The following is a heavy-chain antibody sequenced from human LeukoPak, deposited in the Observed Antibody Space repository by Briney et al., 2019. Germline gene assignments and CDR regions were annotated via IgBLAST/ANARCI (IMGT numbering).Heavy chain of an antibody. CDR3: AGYRYYDYVWGSYPQGAFDY. CDR2: LYYSGST. CDR1: GGSISSYY. J-gene: IGHJ4*02. Sequence: SETLSLTCTVSGGSISSYYWSWIRQPPGKGLEWLGYLYYSGSTNYNPSLKSRVTISVDTPKNQFSLKLSSVTAADTAVYYCAGYRYYDYVWGSYPQGAFDYWGQGTLVTVSS. D-gene: IGHD3-16*02. V-gene: IGHV4-59*01.